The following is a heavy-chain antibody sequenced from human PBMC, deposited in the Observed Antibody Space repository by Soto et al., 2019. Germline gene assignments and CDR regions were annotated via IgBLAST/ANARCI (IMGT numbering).Heavy chain of an antibody. CDR3: AKDSGIGYCSSTSCYHWFDP. V-gene: IGHV3-9*01. D-gene: IGHD2-2*01. J-gene: IGHJ5*02. Sequence: GGSLRLSCAASGFTFDDYAMHWVRQAPGKGLEWVSGISWNSGSIGYADSVKGRFTISRDNAKNSLYLQMNSLRAEDTALYYCAKDSGIGYCSSTSCYHWFDPWGQGTLVTVSS. CDR1: GFTFDDYA. CDR2: ISWNSGSI.